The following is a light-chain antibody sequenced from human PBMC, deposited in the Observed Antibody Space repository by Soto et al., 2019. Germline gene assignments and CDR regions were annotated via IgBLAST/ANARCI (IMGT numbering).Light chain of an antibody. V-gene: IGKV3-20*01. CDR1: QSVTSDS. CDR2: AAS. CDR3: QQYGSSPLT. J-gene: IGKJ4*01. Sequence: EIVLTQSPGTLSLSPGERATLSCRASQSVTSDSFAWYQQKPGQAPNLLIYAASSRATGIPDRFSGSGSGIDFTLTISRLEPADFAVYYCQQYGSSPLTFGGGTKVEIK.